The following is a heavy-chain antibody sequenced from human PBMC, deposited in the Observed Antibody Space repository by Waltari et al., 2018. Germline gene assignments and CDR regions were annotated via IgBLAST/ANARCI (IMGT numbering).Heavy chain of an antibody. V-gene: IGHV1-18*01. CDR1: GYIFTSYG. CDR2: ASPYNGNT. CDR3: AREFGSGSYGSYYYYMDV. Sequence: QVQLVQSGAEVKKPGASVKVSCKAYGYIFTSYGISWVRQAPGQGLEWMGWASPYNGNTNYAQKFQGRVTMTTDTSTSTAYMELRSLRSDDTAVYYCAREFGSGSYGSYYYYMDVWGKGTTVTVSS. D-gene: IGHD3-10*01. J-gene: IGHJ6*03.